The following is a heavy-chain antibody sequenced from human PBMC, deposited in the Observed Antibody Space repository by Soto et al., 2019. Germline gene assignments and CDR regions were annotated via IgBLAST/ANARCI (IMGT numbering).Heavy chain of an antibody. Sequence: EVQLLESGGGLVQPGGSLRLSCAASGFTFSSYAMSWVRQAPGKGLEWVSAISGSGGSTYYADSVKGRFTISRDNSKNTLYLQMNSLRAEDTAVYYCAKDGGAWGSTVGATPATGYFDYWGQGTLVTVSS. CDR3: AKDGGAWGSTVGATPATGYFDY. J-gene: IGHJ4*02. V-gene: IGHV3-23*01. CDR2: ISGSGGST. D-gene: IGHD1-26*01. CDR1: GFTFSSYA.